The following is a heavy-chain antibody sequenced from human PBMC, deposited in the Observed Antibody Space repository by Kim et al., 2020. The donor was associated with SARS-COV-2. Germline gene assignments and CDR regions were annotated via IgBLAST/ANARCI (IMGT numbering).Heavy chain of an antibody. CDR3: AKDRNPGYYSLDY. Sequence: DAGQGRFTISRDNAKNALYLKMNSLRAEDTALYYFAKDRNPGYYSLDYWGQGTLVTVSS. V-gene: IGHV3-30*02. D-gene: IGHD1-26*01. J-gene: IGHJ4*02.